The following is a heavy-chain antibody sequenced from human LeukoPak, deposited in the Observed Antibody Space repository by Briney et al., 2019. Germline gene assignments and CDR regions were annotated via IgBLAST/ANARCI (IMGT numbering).Heavy chain of an antibody. J-gene: IGHJ4*02. CDR1: GGSFSGYY. CDR2: IYYSGST. Sequence: PSETLSLTCAVYGGSFSGYYWSWIRQPPGKGLEWIGSIYYSGSTYYNPSLKSRVTISVDTSKNQFSLKLSSVTAADTAVYYCARLSGDLLDYWGQGTLVTVSS. CDR3: ARLSGDLLDY. V-gene: IGHV4-34*01. D-gene: IGHD2-15*01.